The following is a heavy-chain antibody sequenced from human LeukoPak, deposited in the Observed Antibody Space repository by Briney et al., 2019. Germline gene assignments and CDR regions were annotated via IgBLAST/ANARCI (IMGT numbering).Heavy chain of an antibody. J-gene: IGHJ6*03. CDR1: GYTFTSYD. V-gene: IGHV1-8*03. Sequence: EASVKVSCKASGYTFTSYDINWVRQATGQGLEWMGWMNPNSGNTGYAQKFQGRVTITRNTSISTAYMELSSLRSEDTAVYYCARGAPDFWSVYYMDVWGKGTTVTVSS. D-gene: IGHD3-3*01. CDR3: ARGAPDFWSVYYMDV. CDR2: MNPNSGNT.